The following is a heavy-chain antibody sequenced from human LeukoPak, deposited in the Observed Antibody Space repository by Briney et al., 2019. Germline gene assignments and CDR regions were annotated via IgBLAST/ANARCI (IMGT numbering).Heavy chain of an antibody. D-gene: IGHD2-2*01. CDR3: ARVVWRDIVVVPAAPFDY. Sequence: SETLSLTCAVYGVSFSGYYWSWIRQPPGKGLEWIGEINHSGSTNYNPSLKRRVTISVDTSKNQFSLKLSSVTAADTAVYYCARVVWRDIVVVPAAPFDYWGQGTLVTVSS. V-gene: IGHV4-34*01. CDR1: GVSFSGYY. CDR2: INHSGST. J-gene: IGHJ4*02.